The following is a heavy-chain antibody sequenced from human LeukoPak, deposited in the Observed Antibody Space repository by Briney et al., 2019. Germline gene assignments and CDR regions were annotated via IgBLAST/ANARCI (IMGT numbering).Heavy chain of an antibody. J-gene: IGHJ4*02. CDR3: AREFVAQTTFAY. V-gene: IGHV6-1*01. CDR2: TYYRPKWYN. Sequence: SQTLSLTCALSGDIVSSNSAAWNWITQSPSRGLEWLGRTYYRPKWYNDYAVSVKSRITINPDTSKNQFSLQLNSVTPEDTAVYYCAREFVAQTTFAYWGQGTLVTVSS. CDR1: GDIVSSNSAA. D-gene: IGHD1-1*01.